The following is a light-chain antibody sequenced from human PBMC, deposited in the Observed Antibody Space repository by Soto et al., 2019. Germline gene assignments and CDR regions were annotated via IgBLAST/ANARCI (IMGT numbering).Light chain of an antibody. CDR3: AAWDDSLSGWV. V-gene: IGLV1-47*02. CDR1: SSNIGSNY. Sequence: QSVLTQPPSASGTPGRRVTISCSGSSSNIGSNYVYWYQQLPRTAPKLLIYSNNQRPSGVPDRFSGSKSGTSASLAISGLRSEHEADYYCAAWDDSLSGWVFGTGTKVTVL. J-gene: IGLJ1*01. CDR2: SNN.